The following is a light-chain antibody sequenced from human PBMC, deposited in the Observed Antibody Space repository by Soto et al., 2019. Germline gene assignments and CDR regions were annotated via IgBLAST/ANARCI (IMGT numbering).Light chain of an antibody. V-gene: IGLV2-11*01. Sequence: QSVLTQPRSVSGSPGQSVTISCTGTNSDVGGYNYVSWYQQYPGKAPKLMISGVSERPSGVPDRFSGSKSGNTASLTIPGLQAEDEADYYCCSYVDTDTWVFGGGTKVTVL. CDR2: GVS. CDR1: NSDVGGYNY. J-gene: IGLJ3*02. CDR3: CSYVDTDTWV.